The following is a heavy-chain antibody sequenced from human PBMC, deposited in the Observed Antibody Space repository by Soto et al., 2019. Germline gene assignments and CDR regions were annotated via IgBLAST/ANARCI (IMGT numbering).Heavy chain of an antibody. V-gene: IGHV1-18*01. J-gene: IGHJ3*02. CDR1: GYTFNSYG. D-gene: IGHD1-26*01. CDR2: ISAYNGNT. Sequence: GAPVKVSCKAPGYTFNSYGLSWVRQAPGQGLEWMGWISAYNGNTNYAQKLQGRVTMTTDTSTSTAYMELRSLRSDDTAVYYCARTVGATYAFDIWGQGTMVTVSS. CDR3: ARTVGATYAFDI.